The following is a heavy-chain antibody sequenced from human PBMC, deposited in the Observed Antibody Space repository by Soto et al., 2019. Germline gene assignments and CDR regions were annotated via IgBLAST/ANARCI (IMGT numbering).Heavy chain of an antibody. Sequence: SETLSLTCTVSGGSISSYYWSWIRQPPGKGLEWIGYIYYSGSTNYNPSLKSRVTISVDTSKNQFSLKLSSVTAADTAVYYCARDLTVTTGGDTCNWFDPWGQGTLVTVSS. J-gene: IGHJ5*02. CDR2: IYYSGST. CDR3: ARDLTVTTGGDTCNWFDP. D-gene: IGHD4-4*01. CDR1: GGSISSYY. V-gene: IGHV4-59*01.